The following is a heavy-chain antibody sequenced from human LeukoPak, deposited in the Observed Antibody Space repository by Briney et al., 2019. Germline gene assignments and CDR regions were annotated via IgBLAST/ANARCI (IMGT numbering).Heavy chain of an antibody. V-gene: IGHV4-61*02. CDR3: AGVYYYGSGIRPDY. CDR1: GGSISSGSYY. Sequence: NPSETLSLTCTVSGGSISSGSYYWSWIRQPAGKGLEWIGRIYTSGSTNYNPSLKSRVTISVDTSKNQFSLKLSSVTAADTAVYYCAGVYYYGSGIRPDYWGQGTLVTVSS. CDR2: IYTSGST. D-gene: IGHD3-10*01. J-gene: IGHJ4*02.